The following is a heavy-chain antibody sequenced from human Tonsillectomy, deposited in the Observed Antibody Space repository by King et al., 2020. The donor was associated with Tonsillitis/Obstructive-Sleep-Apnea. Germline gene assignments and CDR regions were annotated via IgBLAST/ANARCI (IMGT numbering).Heavy chain of an antibody. Sequence: VQLVESGGGLVKPGGSLRLSCAASGFTFSNAWMSWVRQAPGKGLEWVGRIKRKTDGGATDYGAPVKGRFTISRDDSKNTLYLQMNSLKTEDTAVYYCTLRDYVWGQGTLVTVSS. CDR3: TLRDYV. V-gene: IGHV3-15*01. CDR2: IKRKTDGGAT. J-gene: IGHJ4*02. CDR1: GFTFSNAW. D-gene: IGHD4-17*01.